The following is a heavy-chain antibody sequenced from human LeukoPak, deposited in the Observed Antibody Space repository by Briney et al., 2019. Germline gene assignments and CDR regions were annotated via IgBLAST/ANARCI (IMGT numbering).Heavy chain of an antibody. D-gene: IGHD3-3*01. CDR1: GGSISSGGYY. V-gene: IGHV4-31*03. CDR3: ARDPRFLENVFDI. Sequence: SETLSLTCTVSGGSISSGGYYWSWIRQHPGKGLEWIGYIYYSGSTYYNPSLKSRVTISVDTSKNQFSLKLSSVTAADTAVYYCARDPRFLENVFDIWGQGTMVTVSS. J-gene: IGHJ3*02. CDR2: IYYSGST.